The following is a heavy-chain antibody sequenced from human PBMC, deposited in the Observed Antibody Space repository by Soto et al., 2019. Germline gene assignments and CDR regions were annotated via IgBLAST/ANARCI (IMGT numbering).Heavy chain of an antibody. V-gene: IGHV3-30*18. D-gene: IGHD2-2*01. CDR2: ISYDGSNK. J-gene: IGHJ4*02. Sequence: GGSLRLSCAASGFTFSSYGMHWVRQAPGKGLEWVAVISYDGSNKYYADSVKGRFTISRDNSKNTLYLQMNSLRAEDKVLYYCAKDYCSSTSCCFVDYWGQGTLVTVSS. CDR1: GFTFSSYG. CDR3: AKDYCSSTSCCFVDY.